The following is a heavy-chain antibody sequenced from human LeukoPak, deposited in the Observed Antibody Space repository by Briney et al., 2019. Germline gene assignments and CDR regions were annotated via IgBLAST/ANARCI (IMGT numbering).Heavy chain of an antibody. CDR2: IYYSGST. CDR3: AVGHYYHSSGYLFDY. D-gene: IGHD3-22*01. CDR1: GGSISTGDYY. Sequence: PSGTLSLTCTVSGGSISTGDYYWSWIRQPPGKGLEWIGYIYYSGSTYYNPSLKSRVTISVDTSKNQFSLKLSSVPAADTAVYYCAVGHYYHSSGYLFDYWGQGTLVTVSS. V-gene: IGHV4-30-4*01. J-gene: IGHJ4*02.